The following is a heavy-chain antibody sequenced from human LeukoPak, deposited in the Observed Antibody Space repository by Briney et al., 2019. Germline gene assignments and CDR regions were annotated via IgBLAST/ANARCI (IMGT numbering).Heavy chain of an antibody. V-gene: IGHV4-4*07. CDR2: IYTSGST. CDR1: GGSISSYY. D-gene: IGHD3-22*01. Sequence: PSETLSLTCTVSGGSISSYYWSWIRQPAGKGLEWIGRIYTSGSTNYNPSLKSRVTMSVDTSKNQFSLKLSSVTAADTAVYYGARDGLADYDSSGYYLPNWFDPWGQGTLVTVSS. CDR3: ARDGLADYDSSGYYLPNWFDP. J-gene: IGHJ5*02.